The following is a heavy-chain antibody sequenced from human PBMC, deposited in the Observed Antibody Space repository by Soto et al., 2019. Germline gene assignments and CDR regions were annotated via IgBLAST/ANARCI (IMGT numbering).Heavy chain of an antibody. CDR2: ISRGSSYK. D-gene: IGHD3-22*01. V-gene: IGHV3-11*06. J-gene: IGHJ3*01. CDR1: GFTFSDYY. CDR3: ARDQLYYNDISGRPLNAFDV. Sequence: GGSLRLSCAASGFTFSDYYMSWVRQAPGKGLEWVSYISRGSSYKYYADSVEGRFTISRDNAKNSLYLQMNSLRAEDTAVYYCARDQLYYNDISGRPLNAFDVWGQGTMVTVSS.